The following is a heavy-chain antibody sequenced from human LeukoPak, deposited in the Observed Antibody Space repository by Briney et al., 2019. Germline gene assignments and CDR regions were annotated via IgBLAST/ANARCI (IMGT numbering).Heavy chain of an antibody. J-gene: IGHJ1*01. D-gene: IGHD1-26*01. CDR1: GFTFSSYS. CDR3: AKKVVVGATSPYSDFQD. Sequence: GGSLRLSCAASGFTFSSYSMNWVRQAPGKGLEWVSAISGSGVTTHYAGSVKGRFSISRDNSKNTLYLQMNSLRAEDTALYYCAKKVVVGATSPYSDFQDWGQGTLVTVSS. V-gene: IGHV3-23*01. CDR2: ISGSGVTT.